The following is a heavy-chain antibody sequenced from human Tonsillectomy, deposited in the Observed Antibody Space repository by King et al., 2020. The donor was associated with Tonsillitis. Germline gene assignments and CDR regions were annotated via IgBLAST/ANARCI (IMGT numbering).Heavy chain of an antibody. CDR2: ISGSTGGT. D-gene: IGHD5-24*01. V-gene: IGHV3-23*04. Sequence: VQLVESGGCVVQPGVSLRLSCGASGVTFSRCAMTWVRQAPGLRLEWGSAISGSTGGTYYADSVKGRFTISRDNSKNTRYMQMNSLRAEDTAVYYCGKGWVEMDAWGQGTLVTVSS. J-gene: IGHJ4*02. CDR3: GKGWVEMDA. CDR1: GVTFSRCA.